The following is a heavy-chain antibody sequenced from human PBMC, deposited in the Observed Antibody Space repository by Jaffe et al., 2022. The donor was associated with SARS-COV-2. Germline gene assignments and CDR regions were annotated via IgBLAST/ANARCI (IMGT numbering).Heavy chain of an antibody. D-gene: IGHD4-17*01. Sequence: QVQLVESGGGVVQPGRSLRLSCAASGFTFSSYPMHWVRQAPGKGPEWVAFISYDGTDKIYADSVKGRFSISRDSSKNTLYLQMNALRPEDTAVYYCARGVSDYGDYVYLNLWGQGTLVTVSS. V-gene: IGHV3-30*04. J-gene: IGHJ5*02. CDR1: GFTFSSYP. CDR3: ARGVSDYGDYVYLNL. CDR2: ISYDGTDK.